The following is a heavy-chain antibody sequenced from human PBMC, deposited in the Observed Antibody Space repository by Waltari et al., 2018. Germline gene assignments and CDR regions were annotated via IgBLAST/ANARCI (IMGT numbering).Heavy chain of an antibody. V-gene: IGHV4-38-2*02. J-gene: IGHJ4*02. CDR1: GYSITSGYY. CDR2: IYHSGNT. Sequence: QVQLQESGPGLVKPSETLSLTCTVSGYSITSGYYWGCIRQPPGKGLEWIGSIYHSGNTYYNPSLKGRLTISVDTSKNQFSLRLSSVTAADMAVYYCARAPMSGAATGTFDFWGLGSLVTVSP. D-gene: IGHD6-13*01. CDR3: ARAPMSGAATGTFDF.